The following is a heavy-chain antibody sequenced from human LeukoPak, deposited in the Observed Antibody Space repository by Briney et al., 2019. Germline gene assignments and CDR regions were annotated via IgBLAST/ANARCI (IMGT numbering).Heavy chain of an antibody. V-gene: IGHV4-59*01. D-gene: IGHD3-10*01. CDR3: ARSPMVRGVIMLPYYYYYYMDV. CDR2: IYYSGST. Sequence: SETLSLTCTDSGGSISSYYWSWIRQPSGKGLEWIGYIYYSGSTNYNPSLKSRVTISVDTSKNQFSLKLSSVTAADTAVYYCARSPMVRGVIMLPYYYYYYMDVWGKGTTVTVSS. CDR1: GGSISSYY. J-gene: IGHJ6*03.